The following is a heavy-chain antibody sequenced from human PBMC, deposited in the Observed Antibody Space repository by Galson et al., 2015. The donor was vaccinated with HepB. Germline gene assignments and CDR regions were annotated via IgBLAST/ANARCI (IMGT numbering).Heavy chain of an antibody. Sequence: SETLSLTCTVSGYSINSNNYWGWIRQPPGKGLEWIGSIYQSGSTKYNPSLKSRVTISADTSKNQFSLKLNSVTAADTAMYYCARGSRGATKDRHFDYWGQGTLVTASS. J-gene: IGHJ4*02. CDR3: ARGSRGATKDRHFDY. V-gene: IGHV4-38-2*02. CDR2: IYQSGST. D-gene: IGHD3-10*01. CDR1: GYSINSNNY.